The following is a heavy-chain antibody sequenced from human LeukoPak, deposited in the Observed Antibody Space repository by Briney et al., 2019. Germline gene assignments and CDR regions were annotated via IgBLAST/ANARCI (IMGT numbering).Heavy chain of an antibody. V-gene: IGHV3-33*01. CDR1: GFTFSSYG. D-gene: IGHD1-14*01. Sequence: GGSLRLSCAASGFTFSSYGMHWVRQAPGKGLEWVAVIWYDGSNKYYADSVKGRFTISRDNSKNTLYLQMNSLRAEDTAVYYCARDLPHRGFDYWGRGTLVTVSS. CDR2: IWYDGSNK. J-gene: IGHJ4*02. CDR3: ARDLPHRGFDY.